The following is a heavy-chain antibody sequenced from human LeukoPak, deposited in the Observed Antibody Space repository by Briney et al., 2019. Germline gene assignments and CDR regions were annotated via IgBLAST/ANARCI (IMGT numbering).Heavy chain of an antibody. Sequence: GGSLRLSCSASGFTFKSYWMHWVRQAPGKGLVWVSRIKNDGSSTTYADSVKGRFTISRDNAKNTPYLQMNSLRVEDTAVYYCVKDDYGRNWGQGTLVTVSS. CDR3: VKDDYGRN. CDR1: GFTFKSYW. V-gene: IGHV3-74*01. D-gene: IGHD4-17*01. J-gene: IGHJ4*02. CDR2: IKNDGSST.